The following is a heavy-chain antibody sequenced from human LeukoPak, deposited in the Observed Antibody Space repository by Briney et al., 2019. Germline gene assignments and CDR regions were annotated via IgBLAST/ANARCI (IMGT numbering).Heavy chain of an antibody. Sequence: PSETLSLTCTVSGGSISSSSYCWGWIRQPPGKGLEWIGSIYYSGSTYYNPSLKSRVTISVDTSKNQFSLKLSSVTAADTAVYYCARAIVVVPAAIWYFDLWGRGTLVTVSS. V-gene: IGHV4-39*07. CDR3: ARAIVVVPAAIWYFDL. J-gene: IGHJ2*01. CDR2: IYYSGST. D-gene: IGHD2-2*01. CDR1: GGSISSSSYC.